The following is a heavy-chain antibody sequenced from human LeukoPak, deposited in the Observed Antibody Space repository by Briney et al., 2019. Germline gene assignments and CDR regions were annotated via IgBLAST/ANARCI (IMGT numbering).Heavy chain of an antibody. D-gene: IGHD2-15*01. CDR2: ISSSSSYI. V-gene: IGHV3-21*04. J-gene: IGHJ4*02. Sequence: GGSLRLSCAASGFTFSSYSMNWVRQAPGKGLEWVSSISSSSSYIYYADPVKGRFTISRDNAKNSLYLQMNSLRAEDTAVYYCARVGYCSGGSCYSGYWGQGTLVTVSS. CDR3: ARVGYCSGGSCYSGY. CDR1: GFTFSSYS.